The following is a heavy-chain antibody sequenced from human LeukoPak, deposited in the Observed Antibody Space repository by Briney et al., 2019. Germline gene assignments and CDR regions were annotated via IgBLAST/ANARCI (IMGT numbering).Heavy chain of an antibody. CDR2: IYYSGST. D-gene: IGHD3-22*01. J-gene: IGHJ4*02. CDR3: ARGYYYDSSGPDY. V-gene: IGHV4-30-4*07. Sequence: SETLSLTCAVSGGSISSGGYSWSWIRQPPGKGLEWIGYIYYSGSTYYNPSLKSRVTISVDTSKNQFSLKLSSVTAADTAVYYCARGYYYDSSGPDYWGQGTLVTVSS. CDR1: GGSISSGGYS.